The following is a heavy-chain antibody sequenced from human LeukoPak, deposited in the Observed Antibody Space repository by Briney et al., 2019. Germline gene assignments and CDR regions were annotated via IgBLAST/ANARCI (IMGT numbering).Heavy chain of an antibody. D-gene: IGHD3-10*01. CDR1: GYTFTGYY. CDR2: INPNSSGT. V-gene: IGHV1-2*04. J-gene: IGHJ4*02. Sequence: GASVKVSCKASGYTFTGYYMHWVRQAPGQGLEWMGWINPNSSGTNYAQKFQGWVTMTRDTSISTAYMELSRLRSDDTAVYYCARDSYGSGSYYGYWGQGTLVTVSS. CDR3: ARDSYGSGSYYGY.